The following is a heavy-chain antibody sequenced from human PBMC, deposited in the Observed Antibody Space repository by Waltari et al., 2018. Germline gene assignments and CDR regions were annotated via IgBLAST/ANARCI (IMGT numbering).Heavy chain of an antibody. CDR1: GGSMNGYF. Sequence: QVQLQESGPGLVKPSETLSLTCTVSGGSMNGYFWHWIRQPPGKGLEWIGYIYYSGSTDYYPSLKIRVTISVDTSKNQCSLRLTSVTSADTAFYYCAREIYGGNSRPFDFWGQGALVTVSS. J-gene: IGHJ4*02. V-gene: IGHV4-59*01. CDR2: IYYSGST. CDR3: AREIYGGNSRPFDF. D-gene: IGHD2-21*02.